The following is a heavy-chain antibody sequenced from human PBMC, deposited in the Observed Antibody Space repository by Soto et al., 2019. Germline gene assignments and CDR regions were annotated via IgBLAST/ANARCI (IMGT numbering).Heavy chain of an antibody. CDR2: IYPGDSDT. CDR3: ARAQDYYYYGMDV. J-gene: IGHJ6*02. CDR1: GYSFTSYW. V-gene: IGHV5-51*01. Sequence: GESLKISCKDSGYSFTSYWIGWVRQMPGKGLEWMGIIYPGDSDTRYSPSFQGQVTISADKSISTACLQWSSLKASDTAMYYCARAQDYYYYGMDVWGQGTTVTVSS.